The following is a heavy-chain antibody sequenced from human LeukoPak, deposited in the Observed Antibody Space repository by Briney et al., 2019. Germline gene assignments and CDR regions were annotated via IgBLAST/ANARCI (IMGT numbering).Heavy chain of an antibody. J-gene: IGHJ4*02. CDR2: MNPNSGNT. D-gene: IGHD5-12*01. V-gene: IGHV1-8*02. CDR1: GYTFIGYY. CDR3: AVDFVGTINVFDY. Sequence: ASVKVSCKASGYTFIGYYIHWARQAPGQGLEWMGWMNPNSGNTGYARKFQGRVTMTRSTSISTAYMELSSLTSEDTAVYYCAVDFVGTINVFDYWGQGTLVTVSS.